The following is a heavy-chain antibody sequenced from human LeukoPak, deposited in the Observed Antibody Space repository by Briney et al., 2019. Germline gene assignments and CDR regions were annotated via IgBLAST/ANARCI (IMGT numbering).Heavy chain of an antibody. V-gene: IGHV1-18*01. CDR3: ARGLQGGYSYGRN. D-gene: IGHD5-18*01. Sequence: ASVKVSCKASGYTFTSYGISWVRQAPGQGLEWMGWISAYNGNTNYAQKLQGRVTMTRNTSISTAYMELSSLRSEDTAVYYCARGLQGGYSYGRNWGQGTLVTVSS. J-gene: IGHJ4*02. CDR1: GYTFTSYG. CDR2: ISAYNGNT.